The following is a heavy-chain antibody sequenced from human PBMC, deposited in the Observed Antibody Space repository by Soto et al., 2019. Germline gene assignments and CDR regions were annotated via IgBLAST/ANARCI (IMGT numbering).Heavy chain of an antibody. J-gene: IGHJ6*02. D-gene: IGHD3-3*01. V-gene: IGHV3-30*18. Sequence: QVQLVESGGGVVQPGRSLRLSCAASGFTFSSYGMHWVRQAPGKGLEWVAVISYDGSNKYYADSVKGRFTISRDNSKNTLYLQMNSVRAEDTAVYYCVKDVFRFLEWLAFYGMDVWGQGTTVTVSS. CDR2: ISYDGSNK. CDR1: GFTFSSYG. CDR3: VKDVFRFLEWLAFYGMDV.